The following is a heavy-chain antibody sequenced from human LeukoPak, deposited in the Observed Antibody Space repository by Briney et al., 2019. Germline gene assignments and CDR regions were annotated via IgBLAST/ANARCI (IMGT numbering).Heavy chain of an antibody. CDR2: ISGSGGST. CDR1: GFTFSSYA. Sequence: GGSLRLSCAASGFTFSSYAMSWVHQAPGKGLEWVSAISGSGGSTYYADSVKGRFTISRDNSKNTLYLQMNSLRAEDTAVYYCAKDLGYSSGWSPFEYWGQGTLVTVSS. CDR3: AKDLGYSSGWSPFEY. J-gene: IGHJ4*02. V-gene: IGHV3-23*01. D-gene: IGHD6-19*01.